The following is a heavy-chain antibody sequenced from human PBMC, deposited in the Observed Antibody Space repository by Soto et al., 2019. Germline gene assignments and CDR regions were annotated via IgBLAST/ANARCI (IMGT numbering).Heavy chain of an antibody. D-gene: IGHD6-6*01. CDR2: IIPILGIA. V-gene: IGHV1-69*02. CDR3: AGPGGVEARPKAYYYYYMDV. Sequence: QFQLVQSGAEVKKPGSSVKVSCKASGGTFSSYTISWVRQAPGQGLEWMGRIIPILGIANYAQKFQGRVTITADKSTSTAYMELSSLRSEDTAVYYCAGPGGVEARPKAYYYYYMDVWGKGTTVTVSS. J-gene: IGHJ6*03. CDR1: GGTFSSYT.